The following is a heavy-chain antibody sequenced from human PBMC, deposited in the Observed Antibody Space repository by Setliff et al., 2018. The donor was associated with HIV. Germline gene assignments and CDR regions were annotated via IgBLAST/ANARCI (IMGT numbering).Heavy chain of an antibody. CDR1: GGTFSSYA. J-gene: IGHJ4*02. CDR3: AREPAGHYLDY. Sequence: GASVKVSCKASGGTFSSYAISWVRQAPGQGLEWMGGIIPIFGTANYAQKFQGGVTITADESTSTAYMELSSLRSEDTAVYYCAREPAGHYLDYWGQGTLVTVSS. V-gene: IGHV1-69*13. CDR2: IIPIFGTA.